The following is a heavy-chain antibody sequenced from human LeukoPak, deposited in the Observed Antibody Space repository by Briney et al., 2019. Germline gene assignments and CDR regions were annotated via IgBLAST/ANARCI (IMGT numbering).Heavy chain of an antibody. CDR2: INHSGST. Sequence: PSETLSLTCAVYGGSFSGYYWSWIRQPPGKGLEWIVEINHSGSTNYSPSLQSRVTISVDTSKNQFSLKLSSVTAADTAVYYCARGVYCSGRNCYLPLDSWGQGTLVTVSS. D-gene: IGHD2-15*01. V-gene: IGHV4-34*01. CDR3: ARGVYCSGRNCYLPLDS. J-gene: IGHJ4*02. CDR1: GGSFSGYY.